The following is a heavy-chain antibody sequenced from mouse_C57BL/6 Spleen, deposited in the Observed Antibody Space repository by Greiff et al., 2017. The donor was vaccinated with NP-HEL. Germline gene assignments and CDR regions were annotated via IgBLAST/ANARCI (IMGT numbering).Heavy chain of an antibody. D-gene: IGHD2-1*01. Sequence: EVQLQQSGAELVRPGASVKLSCTASGFNIKDDYMHWVKQRPEQGLEWIGWIDPENGDTEYASKFQGKATITADTSSNTAYLQLSSLTSEDTAVYDCTTSGNYNWGQGTTLTVSS. J-gene: IGHJ2*01. CDR2: IDPENGDT. V-gene: IGHV14-4*01. CDR1: GFNIKDDY. CDR3: TTSGNYN.